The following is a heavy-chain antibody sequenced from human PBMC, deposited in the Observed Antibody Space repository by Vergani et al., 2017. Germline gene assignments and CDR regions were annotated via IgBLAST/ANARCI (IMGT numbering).Heavy chain of an antibody. CDR3: ARGAESYDILTGYYVRTPRYDY. V-gene: IGHV1-18*01. J-gene: IGHJ4*02. D-gene: IGHD3-9*01. Sequence: QVQLVQSGAEVKKPGASVKVSCKASGYTFTSYGISWVRQAPGQGLEWMGWISAYNGNTNYAQKLQGRVTMTTDTSTSTAYMGLRSLRSDDTAVYYCARGAESYDILTGYYVRTPRYDYWGQGTLVTVSS. CDR2: ISAYNGNT. CDR1: GYTFTSYG.